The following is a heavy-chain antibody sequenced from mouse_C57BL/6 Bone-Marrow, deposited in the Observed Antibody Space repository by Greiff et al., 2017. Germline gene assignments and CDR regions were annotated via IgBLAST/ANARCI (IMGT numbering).Heavy chain of an antibody. CDR1: GYTFTSYW. V-gene: IGHV1-72*01. D-gene: IGHD2-3*01. Sequence: VQLQQPGAELVKPGASVKLSCKASGYTFTSYWMHWVKQRPGRGLEWIGRIDPNSGGTKYNEKFKSKATLTVDKPSSTAYMQLRSLTSEDSAVYYCAREGWLLPYWYFDVGGRGTTVT. CDR2: IDPNSGGT. CDR3: AREGWLLPYWYFDV. J-gene: IGHJ1*03.